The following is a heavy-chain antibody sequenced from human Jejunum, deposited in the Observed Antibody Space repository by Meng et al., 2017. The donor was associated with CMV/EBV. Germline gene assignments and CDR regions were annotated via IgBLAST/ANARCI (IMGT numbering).Heavy chain of an antibody. D-gene: IGHD2-15*01. V-gene: IGHV3-21*01. CDR3: ARGTCTSSSCPLFDY. CDR1: FTFSPYS. CDR2: ISDTSSFI. Sequence: FTFSPYSMSWVRQAPGKGLEWVSSISDTSSFIYYEDSVKGRFTISRDNAKNSLYLQMNSLRAEDTALHYCARGTCTSSSCPLFDYWGQGTLVTVSS. J-gene: IGHJ4*02.